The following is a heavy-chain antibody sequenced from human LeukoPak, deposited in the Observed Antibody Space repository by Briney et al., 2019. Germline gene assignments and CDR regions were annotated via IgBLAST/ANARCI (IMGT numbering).Heavy chain of an antibody. CDR2: ISSSSSYI. CDR3: AKDIGRWLGLPFDY. CDR1: GFTFSSYS. J-gene: IGHJ4*02. V-gene: IGHV3-21*04. D-gene: IGHD6-19*01. Sequence: KPGGSLRLSCAASGFTFSSYSMNWVRQAPGKGLEWVSSISSSSSYIYYADSVKGRFTISRDNAKNSLYLQMNSLRAEDTAVYYCAKDIGRWLGLPFDYWGQGTLVTVSS.